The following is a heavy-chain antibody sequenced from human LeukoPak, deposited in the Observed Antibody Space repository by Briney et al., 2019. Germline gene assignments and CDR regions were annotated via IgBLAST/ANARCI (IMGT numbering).Heavy chain of an antibody. Sequence: GGSLRLSCAASGFTFSSYAMSWVRQAPGKGLEWVSAISGSGGSTYYADSVKGRFTISRDNSKNTLYLQMNSLGAEDTAVYYCAKVRTSSSLVWFDPWGQGTLVTVSS. D-gene: IGHD6-6*01. CDR3: AKVRTSSSLVWFDP. J-gene: IGHJ5*02. CDR2: ISGSGGST. CDR1: GFTFSSYA. V-gene: IGHV3-23*01.